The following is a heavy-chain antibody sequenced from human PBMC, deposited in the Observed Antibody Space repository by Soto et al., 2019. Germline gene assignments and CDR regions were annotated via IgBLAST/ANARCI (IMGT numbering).Heavy chain of an antibody. CDR2: INPNSGGT. D-gene: IGHD6-19*01. V-gene: IGHV1-2*02. CDR3: AREIEVSGSRSFDY. J-gene: IGHJ4*02. CDR1: GYTFTSYY. Sequence: ASVKVSCKASGYTFTSYYIHWVRQAPGQGLDWMGWINPNSGGTKSAQKFQGRVTLTWDTSISTAYMDLTRLTSDDTAVYYCAREIEVSGSRSFDYWGQGTLVTVSS.